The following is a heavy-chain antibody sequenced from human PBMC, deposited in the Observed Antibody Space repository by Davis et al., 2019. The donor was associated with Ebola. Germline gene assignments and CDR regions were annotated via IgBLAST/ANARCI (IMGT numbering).Heavy chain of an antibody. CDR2: INHSGST. CDR1: GGSFSGYY. D-gene: IGHD3-16*01. CDR3: ARLGGEWGEYFQH. Sequence: SETLSLTCAVYGGSFSGYYLSWIRQPPGKGLEWIGEINHSGSTNYNPSLKSRVTITVDTSKNQFSLKLSSVTAADTAVYYCARLGGEWGEYFQHWGQGTLVTVSS. J-gene: IGHJ1*01. V-gene: IGHV4-34*01.